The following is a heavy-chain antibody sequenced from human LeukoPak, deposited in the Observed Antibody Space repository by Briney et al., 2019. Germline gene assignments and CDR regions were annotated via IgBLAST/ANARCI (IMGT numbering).Heavy chain of an antibody. Sequence: SETLSLTCTVSGGSISSSSYYWGWIRQPPGKGLDWIGSIHYSGSTYYNPSLKSRVTISVDTSKNQFSLKLSSVTAADTAVYYCARGLGAVAGRGGWNYFDYWGQGTLVTVSS. CDR1: GGSISSSSYY. CDR3: ARGLGAVAGRGGWNYFDY. D-gene: IGHD6-19*01. J-gene: IGHJ4*02. CDR2: IHYSGST. V-gene: IGHV4-39*01.